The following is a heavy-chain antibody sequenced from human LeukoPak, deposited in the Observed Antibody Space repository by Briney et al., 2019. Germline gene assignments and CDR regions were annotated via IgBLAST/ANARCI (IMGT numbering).Heavy chain of an antibody. J-gene: IGHJ4*02. Sequence: SETLSLTCTVSGGSISSSSYYWGWIRQPPGKGLEWIGSIYYSGSTYYNPSLKSRVTISVDTSKNQFSLKLSSVTAADTAVYYCARGRRFDYWGQGTLVTVSS. CDR3: ARGRRFDY. V-gene: IGHV4-39*01. CDR2: IYYSGST. D-gene: IGHD1-1*01. CDR1: GGSISSSSYY.